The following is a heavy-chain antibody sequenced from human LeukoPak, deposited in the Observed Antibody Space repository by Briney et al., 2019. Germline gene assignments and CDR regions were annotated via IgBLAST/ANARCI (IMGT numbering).Heavy chain of an antibody. V-gene: IGHV1-18*01. CDR3: ARDGYCSGGSCYFFDY. D-gene: IGHD2-15*01. CDR1: GYTFTSYG. Sequence: ASVKVSCKASGYTFTSYGTSWVRQAPGQGLEWMGWISAYNGNTNYAQKLQGRVTMTTDTSTSTAYMELRSLRSDDTAVYYCARDGYCSGGSCYFFDYWGQGTLVTVSS. CDR2: ISAYNGNT. J-gene: IGHJ4*02.